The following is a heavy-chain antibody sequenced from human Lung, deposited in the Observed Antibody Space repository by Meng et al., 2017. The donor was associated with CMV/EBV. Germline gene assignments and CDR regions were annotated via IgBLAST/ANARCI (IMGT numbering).Heavy chain of an antibody. Sequence: GGSXRLXXAASGFTFSNYDMHWVRQAPGKGLEWVSSIDISDDTYYLGAVRGRFTISRENAKKSLYLQMKSMLAGDTAVYYCARGRLYDSSSGYSHHDNFDLWGQGTXVTVSS. CDR3: ARGRLYDSSSGYSHHDNFDL. CDR1: GFTFSNYD. J-gene: IGHJ3*01. D-gene: IGHD3-3*01. CDR2: IDISDDT. V-gene: IGHV3-13*01.